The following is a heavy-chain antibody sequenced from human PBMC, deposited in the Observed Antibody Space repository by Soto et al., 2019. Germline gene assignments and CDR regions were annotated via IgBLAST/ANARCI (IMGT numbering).Heavy chain of an antibody. CDR1: GFTFSISG. Sequence: HPGGSLRLSCAASGFTFSISGMPWVRQAPGKGLEWVAVIWYDGSNKYYADSVKGRFTISRDNAKNSLYLQMNSLRAEDAAVYYCARDGRLLIDYWGQGILVTVSS. V-gene: IGHV3-33*01. D-gene: IGHD6-6*01. J-gene: IGHJ4*02. CDR2: IWYDGSNK. CDR3: ARDGRLLIDY.